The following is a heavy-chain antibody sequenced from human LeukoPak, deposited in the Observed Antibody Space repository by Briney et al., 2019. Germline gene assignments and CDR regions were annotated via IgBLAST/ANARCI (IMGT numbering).Heavy chain of an antibody. CDR1: GFTFEDYG. Sequence: GGSLRLSCEVSGFTFEDYGMSWVRLVPGKGLQWVSGINWNGGSTVYADSVKGRFTISRDNAKKSLYLQMNSLKIEDTALFYCVRGGLIVLAAIQPPFDSWGRGTLVTVSS. CDR3: VRGGLIVLAAIQPPFDS. D-gene: IGHD2-15*01. J-gene: IGHJ4*02. V-gene: IGHV3-20*04. CDR2: INWNGGST.